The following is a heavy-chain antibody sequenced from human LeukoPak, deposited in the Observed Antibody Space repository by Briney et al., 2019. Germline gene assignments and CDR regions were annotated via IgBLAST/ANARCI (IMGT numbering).Heavy chain of an antibody. CDR2: ITPIFGTA. CDR3: ARASAIAVDGDYYFDY. Sequence: SVKVSCKASGGTFSSYAISWVRQAPGQGLEWMGGITPIFGTANYAQKFQGRVTITADESTSTAYMELSSLRSEDTAVYYCARASAIAVDGDYYFDYWGQGTLVTVSS. D-gene: IGHD6-19*01. V-gene: IGHV1-69*13. CDR1: GGTFSSYA. J-gene: IGHJ4*02.